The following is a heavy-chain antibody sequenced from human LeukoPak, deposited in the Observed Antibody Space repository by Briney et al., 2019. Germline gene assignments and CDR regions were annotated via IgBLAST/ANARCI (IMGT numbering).Heavy chain of an antibody. V-gene: IGHV1-2*02. CDR1: GYTFTGYY. D-gene: IGHD3-10*01. CDR2: INPNTGVT. CDR3: ARDARPSYYDGSGSLHNWFDP. J-gene: IGHJ5*02. Sequence: GASVKVSCKASGYTFTGYYMRWVRQAPGQGLEWMGWINPNTGVTNYAQKSQGRVTMTTDTSISTDYMELSRLRSDDTAVYYCARDARPSYYDGSGSLHNWFDPGGQGTLVTVSS.